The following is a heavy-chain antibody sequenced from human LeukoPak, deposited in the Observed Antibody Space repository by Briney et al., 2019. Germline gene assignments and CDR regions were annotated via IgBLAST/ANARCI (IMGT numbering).Heavy chain of an antibody. CDR1: GFTFNTYA. CDR2: ISGSSGST. V-gene: IGHV3-23*01. CDR3: AKMLVSAYYFDY. J-gene: IGHJ4*02. Sequence: GGSLRLSCAASGFTFNTYAMTWVRQAPGEGLEWVSVISGSSGSTYYADSVKGRFTISRDNSKNTLYLQMNSLRAEDTAVYYCAKMLVSAYYFDYWGQGTLVTVSS. D-gene: IGHD3-16*01.